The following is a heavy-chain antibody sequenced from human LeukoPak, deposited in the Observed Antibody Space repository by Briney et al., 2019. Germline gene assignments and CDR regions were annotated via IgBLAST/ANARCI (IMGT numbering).Heavy chain of an antibody. Sequence: GGSLRLSCAASGLTSSSYWMHWVRHASGKGLVWVSRINSAGSSSSYADSVKGRFTISRDNAKNTLYLQMNSLRAEDTAVYYCARGDTLPGGLDPWGQGTLVTVSS. CDR3: ARGDTLPGGLDP. V-gene: IGHV3-74*01. J-gene: IGHJ5*02. CDR1: GLTSSSYW. CDR2: INSAGSSS. D-gene: IGHD1-26*01.